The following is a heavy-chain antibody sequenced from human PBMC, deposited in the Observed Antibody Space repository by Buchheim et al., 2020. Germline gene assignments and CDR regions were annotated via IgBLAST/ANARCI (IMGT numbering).Heavy chain of an antibody. Sequence: QVQPVESGGGVVQPGRSLRLSCAASGFTFSSYAMHWVRQAPGKGLEWVAVISYDGSNKYYADSVKGRFTISRDNSKNTLYLQMNSLRAEDTAVYYCARSQYDSSGYFTSWGQGTL. J-gene: IGHJ4*02. V-gene: IGHV3-30*04. CDR1: GFTFSSYA. CDR2: ISYDGSNK. D-gene: IGHD3-22*01. CDR3: ARSQYDSSGYFTS.